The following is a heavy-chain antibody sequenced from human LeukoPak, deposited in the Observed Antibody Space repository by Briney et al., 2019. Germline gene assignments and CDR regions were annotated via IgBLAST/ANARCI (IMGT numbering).Heavy chain of an antibody. D-gene: IGHD3-10*01. CDR1: GYSFTSLW. J-gene: IGHJ4*02. CDR2: IYPGDSDT. V-gene: IGHV5-51*01. CDR3: ATYSSGMAYDYFDY. Sequence: GESLKISCNGSGYSFTSLWIGWVRQMSGKGLEWMRIIYPGDSDTRYSPSFQGQVTISADKSINTAYLQWSSLKASDTAMYYCATYSSGMAYDYFDYWGQGTLVTVSS.